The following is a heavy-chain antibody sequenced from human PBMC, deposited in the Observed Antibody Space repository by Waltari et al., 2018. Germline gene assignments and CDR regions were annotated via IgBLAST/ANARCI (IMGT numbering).Heavy chain of an antibody. CDR3: ARDLGRWLGYGMDV. J-gene: IGHJ6*02. CDR2: IYSGGST. D-gene: IGHD6-19*01. Sequence: EVQLVESGGGLIQPGGSLRLSCSASGFTVSSNYMSWVRQAPGKGLEWVSVIYSGGSTYYADSVKGRFTISRDNSKNTLYLQMNSLRAEDTAVYYCARDLGRWLGYGMDVWGQGTTVTVSS. CDR1: GFTVSSNY. V-gene: IGHV3-53*01.